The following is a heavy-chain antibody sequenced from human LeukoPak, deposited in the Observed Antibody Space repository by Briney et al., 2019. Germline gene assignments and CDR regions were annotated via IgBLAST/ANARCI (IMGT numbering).Heavy chain of an antibody. V-gene: IGHV4-59*01. CDR3: ARGGTSGYFVYDGLDI. Sequence: PSETLSLTCTVSGASISSYYWSWIRQPPGKGLEWIGYIYYSGSNNYKPSLKSRVTISVDTSKNQFSLKLSSVTAADTAVYYCARGGTSGYFVYDGLDIWGQGTMVTVSS. CDR1: GASISSYY. D-gene: IGHD3-16*01. J-gene: IGHJ3*02. CDR2: IYYSGSN.